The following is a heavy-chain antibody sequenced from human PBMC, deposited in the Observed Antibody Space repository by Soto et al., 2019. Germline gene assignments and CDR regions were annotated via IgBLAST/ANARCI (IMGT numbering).Heavy chain of an antibody. D-gene: IGHD3-10*01. V-gene: IGHV3-30-3*01. Sequence: QVQLVESGGGVVQPGRSLRLSCAASGFTFSSYAMHWVRQAPGKGLEWVAVISYDGSNKYYADSVKGRFTISRDNSKNTLYLQMNSLRAEDTAVYYCARSHYYGSGSYCNYSGQGTLVTVSS. CDR3: ARSHYYGSGSYCNY. CDR1: GFTFSSYA. J-gene: IGHJ4*02. CDR2: ISYDGSNK.